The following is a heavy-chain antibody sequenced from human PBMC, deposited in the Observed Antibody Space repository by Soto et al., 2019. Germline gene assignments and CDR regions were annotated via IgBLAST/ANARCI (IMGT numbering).Heavy chain of an antibody. CDR1: GYTFTSYD. J-gene: IGHJ6*02. CDR3: ARTMGVFGVVRKYYYGMDV. Sequence: ASVKVSCKASGYTFTSYDINWVRQATGQGLERMGWMNPNSGNTGYAQKLQGRVTITADESTSTAYMELSSLRSEDTAVYYCARTMGVFGVVRKYYYGMDVWGQGTTVTVSS. V-gene: IGHV1-8*01. CDR2: MNPNSGNT. D-gene: IGHD3-3*01.